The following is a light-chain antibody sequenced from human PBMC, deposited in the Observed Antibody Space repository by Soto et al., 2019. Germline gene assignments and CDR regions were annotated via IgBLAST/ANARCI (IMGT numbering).Light chain of an antibody. CDR2: GNT. V-gene: IGLV1-40*01. J-gene: IGLJ3*02. CDR3: QSYDSTLSGPWV. Sequence: QSVLTQPPSVSGAPGQRVTISCTGSSSNIGAGYDVHWYQQVPGTAPKLLIYGNTDRPSGVPDRFSGSKSGTSASLAISGLQAEDEADYYCQSYDSTLSGPWVFGGGTKLTVL. CDR1: SSNIGAGYD.